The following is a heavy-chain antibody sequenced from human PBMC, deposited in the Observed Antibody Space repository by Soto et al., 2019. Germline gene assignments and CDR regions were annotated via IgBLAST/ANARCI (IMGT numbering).Heavy chain of an antibody. CDR2: IHYSGST. CDR3: VRSSDYSRYYYYYMDV. Sequence: SETLSLTCTVSGGSISSYYWSWIRQPPGKGLECIGYIHYSGSTNYNPSLKSRVTISIDKSKNQFSLKLSSVTAADTAVYYCVRSSDYSRYYYYYMDVWGKGTTVTVSS. J-gene: IGHJ6*03. D-gene: IGHD3-22*01. CDR1: GGSISSYY. V-gene: IGHV4-59*01.